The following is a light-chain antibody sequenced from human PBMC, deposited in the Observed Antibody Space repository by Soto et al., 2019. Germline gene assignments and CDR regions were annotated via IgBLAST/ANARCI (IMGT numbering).Light chain of an antibody. Sequence: DIQMTQSPSSLSASVGDRVTITCRASQGINHYLAWYQQKPGKVPKLLIYGASTRATGIPARFSGSGSGTEFTLTISSLQSEDFAVYYCQQYNNWLSTFGGGTKVEIK. CDR1: QGINHY. CDR3: QQYNNWLST. J-gene: IGKJ4*01. CDR2: GAS. V-gene: IGKV1-27*01.